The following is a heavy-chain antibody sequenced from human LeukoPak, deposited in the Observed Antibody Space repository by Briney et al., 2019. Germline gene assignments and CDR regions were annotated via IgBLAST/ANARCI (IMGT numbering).Heavy chain of an antibody. J-gene: IGHJ4*02. Sequence: GGSLRLSCAASGFTFSSYAMSWVRQAPGMGLEWVSSIGSSGDVTYYADSVKGRFTISRDNSKNTLYLQMNSLRAEDTAVYYCARDIDNGDYVVYWGQGTLVTVSS. CDR3: ARDIDNGDYVVY. CDR1: GFTFSSYA. CDR2: IGSSGDVT. D-gene: IGHD4-17*01. V-gene: IGHV3-23*01.